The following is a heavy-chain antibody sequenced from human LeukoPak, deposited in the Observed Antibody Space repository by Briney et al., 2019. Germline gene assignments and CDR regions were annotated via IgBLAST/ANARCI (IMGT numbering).Heavy chain of an antibody. Sequence: SETLSLTCTVSGDSISSYYWSWIRQPPGKGLEWIGSIYYSGSTYYNPSLKSRVTISVDTSKNQLSLKLSSVTAADTAVYYCATIVGASWFDPWGRGTLVTVSS. CDR1: GDSISSYY. D-gene: IGHD1-26*01. CDR2: IYYSGST. J-gene: IGHJ5*02. CDR3: ATIVGASWFDP. V-gene: IGHV4-59*05.